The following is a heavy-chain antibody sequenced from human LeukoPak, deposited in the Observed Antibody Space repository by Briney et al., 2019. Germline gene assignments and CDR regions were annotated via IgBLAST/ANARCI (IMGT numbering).Heavy chain of an antibody. V-gene: IGHV4-39*01. D-gene: IGHD6-13*01. CDR3: ARHGSAAAGHGYFDY. J-gene: IGHJ4*02. Sequence: PSETLSLTCIVSGGSISSRSYYWDWIRQPPGKGLEWIGSIYYSGSTYYNPSLKSRVTISVDTSKNQFSLDLTSVTAADTAVYYCARHGSAAAGHGYFDYWGQGTLVTVSS. CDR1: GGSISSRSYY. CDR2: IYYSGST.